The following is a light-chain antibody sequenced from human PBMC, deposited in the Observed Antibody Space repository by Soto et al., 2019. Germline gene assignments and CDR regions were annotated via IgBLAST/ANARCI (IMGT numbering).Light chain of an antibody. CDR1: QSISSY. V-gene: IGKV1-39*01. J-gene: IGKJ1*01. CDR3: QQSYSTPPWT. Sequence: DIQMTQSPSSLSASVGDRVTITCRASQSISSYLNWYQQKPRKAPKLLIYAASSLQSGAPSRFSGSGSGTDFTLTISSLQPEDFATYYCQQSYSTPPWTFGQGTKVDIK. CDR2: AAS.